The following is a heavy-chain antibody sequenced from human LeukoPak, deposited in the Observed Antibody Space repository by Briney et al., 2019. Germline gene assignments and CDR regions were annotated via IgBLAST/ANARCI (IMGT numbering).Heavy chain of an antibody. Sequence: SETLSLTCTVSGDSVNSANYYWSWIRQPPGKGLEWVGFMSNSGHTDSTPSLKSRVTISVDTSRSQFSLKLNSVTAADTAVYYCARASGPIAGGVGYWGQGTLVTVSS. D-gene: IGHD6-13*01. V-gene: IGHV4-61*01. CDR1: GDSVNSANYY. J-gene: IGHJ4*02. CDR2: MSNSGHT. CDR3: ARASGPIAGGVGY.